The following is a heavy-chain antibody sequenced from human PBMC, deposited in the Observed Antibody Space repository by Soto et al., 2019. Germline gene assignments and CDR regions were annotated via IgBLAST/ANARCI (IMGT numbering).Heavy chain of an antibody. CDR3: ARQPKGIVVVPAAMGSGLKGYYYGMDV. Sequence: PGESLKISCKGSGYSFTSYWISWVRQMPGKGLEWMGRIDPSDSYTNYSPSFQGHVTISADKSISTAYLQWSSLKASDTAMYYCARQPKGIVVVPAAMGSGLKGYYYGMDVWGQGTTVTVSS. CDR2: IDPSDSYT. V-gene: IGHV5-10-1*01. CDR1: GYSFTSYW. J-gene: IGHJ6*02. D-gene: IGHD2-2*01.